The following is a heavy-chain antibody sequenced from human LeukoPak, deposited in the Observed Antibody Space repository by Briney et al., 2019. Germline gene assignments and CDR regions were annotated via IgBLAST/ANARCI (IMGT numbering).Heavy chain of an antibody. V-gene: IGHV3-30*02. CDR1: GFTFSSYG. CDR3: AKIIVDDAFDI. Sequence: GGSLRLSCAASGFTFSSYGMHWVRQAPGKGLEWVTFIHYDGSNKYYADSVKGRFTISRDNSKNTLYLQMNSLRAEDTAVYYCAKIIVDDAFDIWGQGTMVTVSS. J-gene: IGHJ3*02. D-gene: IGHD3-22*01. CDR2: IHYDGSNK.